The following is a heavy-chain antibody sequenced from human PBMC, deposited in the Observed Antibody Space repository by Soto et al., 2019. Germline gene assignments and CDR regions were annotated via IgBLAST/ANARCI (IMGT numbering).Heavy chain of an antibody. Sequence: PGESLKISCEVSEYKFTSYWIAWVRQMPGKGLEWMGIIYPGDSDTRYSPSFQGQVSISADKSINTAYLQWSSLKIEDTAVYYCITDGPDGRAYWGQGTQVTAPQ. J-gene: IGHJ4*02. CDR1: EYKFTSYW. V-gene: IGHV5-51*01. CDR3: ITDGPDGRAY. CDR2: IYPGDSDT. D-gene: IGHD2-8*01.